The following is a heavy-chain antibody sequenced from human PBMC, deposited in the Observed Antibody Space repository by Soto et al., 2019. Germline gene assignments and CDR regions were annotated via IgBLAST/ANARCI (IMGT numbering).Heavy chain of an antibody. CDR1: GGSISSGRYY. J-gene: IGHJ3*02. D-gene: IGHD1-1*01. CDR2: MSHSGGT. V-gene: IGHV4-34*01. CDR3: ARVERGTATTVVDAFDM. Sequence: QVQLQQWGAGLLKPSETLSLTCAVYGGSISSGRYYWSWIRQPPGMGLERTGEMSHSGGTHFNPSLKSRVTMSVDTSKNQFSLKISSVTAADTALFYCARVERGTATTVVDAFDMWAPGAMVIVSS.